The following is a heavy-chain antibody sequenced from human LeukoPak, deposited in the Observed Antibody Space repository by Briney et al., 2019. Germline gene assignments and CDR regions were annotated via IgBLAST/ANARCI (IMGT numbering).Heavy chain of an antibody. Sequence: GGSLRLSCAASGFTFSSYGMHWVRQAPGKGLEWVAVIWYDGSNKYYADSVKGRFTISRDNSKNTLYLQMNSLRAEDTAVYYCAKDTEGPKIVAAGPEFDYWGQGTLVTVSS. CDR2: IWYDGSNK. CDR3: AKDTEGPKIVAAGPEFDY. J-gene: IGHJ4*02. CDR1: GFTFSSYG. V-gene: IGHV3-33*06. D-gene: IGHD6-13*01.